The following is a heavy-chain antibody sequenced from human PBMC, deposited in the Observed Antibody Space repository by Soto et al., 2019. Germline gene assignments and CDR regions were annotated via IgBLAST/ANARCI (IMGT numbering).Heavy chain of an antibody. CDR3: ARRGGVVRNLYHYYYGMDV. Sequence: EVQLVQSGAEVKKPGESLKISCKGSGYSFTSYWIGWVRQMPGKGLEWMGIIYPGDSDTRYSPSFQGQVTISADKSISTAYLQWSSRKASDTAMYYCARRGGVVRNLYHYYYGMDVWGQGTTVTVSS. CDR2: IYPGDSDT. J-gene: IGHJ6*02. V-gene: IGHV5-51*01. CDR1: GYSFTSYW. D-gene: IGHD2-15*01.